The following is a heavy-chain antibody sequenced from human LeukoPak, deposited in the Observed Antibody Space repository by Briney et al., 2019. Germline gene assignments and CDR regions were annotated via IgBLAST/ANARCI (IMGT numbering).Heavy chain of an antibody. CDR2: VRIKSDDGSA. V-gene: IGHV3-15*01. D-gene: IGHD3-10*01. Sequence: GGSLRLSCAASGFIFSDAWMSWVRQAPGKGLEWVGHVRIKSDDGSADYSAPVKGRFTISRDDSKNTLYLQMNSLTTEDTAVYYCATDHGSGSWNYYATTFDIWGRGTMVTVSP. J-gene: IGHJ3*02. CDR1: GFIFSDAW. CDR3: ATDHGSGSWNYYATTFDI.